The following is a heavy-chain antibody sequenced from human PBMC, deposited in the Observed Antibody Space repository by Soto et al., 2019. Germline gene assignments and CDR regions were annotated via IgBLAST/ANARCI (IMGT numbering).Heavy chain of an antibody. V-gene: IGHV5-51*01. Sequence: EVQLVQAGAEVKKHGESLKISCKASGYSFTNYWIGWVRQMPGEGLEWMGVIYPDDFDTRYSTSFQGQVTISADKSISSAYLQWSSLKASDTAMYYCARGGTGSRLFDYWGQGTMITVSS. CDR2: IYPDDFDT. CDR3: ARGGTGSRLFDY. CDR1: GYSFTNYW. D-gene: IGHD1-1*01. J-gene: IGHJ4*02.